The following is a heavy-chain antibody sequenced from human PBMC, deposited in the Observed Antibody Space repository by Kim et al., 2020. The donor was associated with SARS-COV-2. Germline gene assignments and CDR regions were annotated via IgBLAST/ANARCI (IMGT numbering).Heavy chain of an antibody. CDR3: ARLVSSGYYLQNWYFDL. CDR2: IYSGGST. J-gene: IGHJ2*01. V-gene: IGHV3-53*01. D-gene: IGHD3-22*01. Sequence: GGSLRLSCAASGFTVSSNYMSWVRQAPGKGLEWVSVIYSGGSTYYADSVKGRFTISRDNSKNTLYLQMNSLRAEDTAVYYCARLVSSGYYLQNWYFDLWGRGTLVTVSS. CDR1: GFTVSSNY.